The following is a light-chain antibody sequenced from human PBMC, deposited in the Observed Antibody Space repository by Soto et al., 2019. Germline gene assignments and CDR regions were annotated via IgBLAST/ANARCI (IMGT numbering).Light chain of an antibody. J-gene: IGKJ1*01. CDR2: GAS. CDR3: QQYGSSGT. V-gene: IGKV3-20*01. CDR1: QSVNNNY. Sequence: EIVLTQSPGTLSLSPGERATLSCRASQSVNNNYLAWYQQKPGQAPRLLIFGASRRATGIPDRFIGSGSGTEFILTISRLEPEDFAVYYCQQYGSSGTFGQGTKVEIK.